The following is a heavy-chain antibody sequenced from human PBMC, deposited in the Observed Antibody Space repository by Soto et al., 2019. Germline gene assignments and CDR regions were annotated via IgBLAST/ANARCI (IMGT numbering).Heavy chain of an antibody. CDR3: ARDCSGGSCYPGMDV. D-gene: IGHD2-15*01. V-gene: IGHV3-21*01. CDR2: ISSSGYI. CDR1: GFNFNSYT. J-gene: IGHJ6*02. Sequence: PVGSLRLSGAASGFNFNSYTINWVSQARGKRLEWLSSISSSGYIFSTDSVRGRFTISRDNAKNSVYLQINSLRAEDTAVYFCARDCSGGSCYPGMDVWGQGTTVTVSS.